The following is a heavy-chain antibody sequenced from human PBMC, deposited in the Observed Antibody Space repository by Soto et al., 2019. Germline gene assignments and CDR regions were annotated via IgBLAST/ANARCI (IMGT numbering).Heavy chain of an antibody. CDR1: GGSISSYY. CDR3: ARQGIEELVAPNDAFDI. D-gene: IGHD6-13*01. Sequence: PSETLSLTCTVSGGSISSYYWSWIRQPPGKGLEWIGYIYYSGSTYYNPSLKSRVTISVDTSKNQFSLKLSSVTAADTAVYYCARQGIEELVAPNDAFDIWSQGKMVTVSS. V-gene: IGHV4-59*04. J-gene: IGHJ3*02. CDR2: IYYSGST.